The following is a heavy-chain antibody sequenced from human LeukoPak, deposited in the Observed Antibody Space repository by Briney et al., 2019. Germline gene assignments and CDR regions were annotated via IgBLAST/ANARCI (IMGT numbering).Heavy chain of an antibody. CDR2: IYHSGST. J-gene: IGHJ2*01. Sequence: SETLSLTCTVSGDSISTYYWSWIRQPPGKGPEWIGSIYHSGSTYYNPSLKSRVTMSVDTSKNQFSLKLSSVTAADTAVYYCARLTSSWYQDWYFDLWGRGTLVTVSS. D-gene: IGHD6-13*01. CDR1: GDSISTYY. V-gene: IGHV4-59*12. CDR3: ARLTSSWYQDWYFDL.